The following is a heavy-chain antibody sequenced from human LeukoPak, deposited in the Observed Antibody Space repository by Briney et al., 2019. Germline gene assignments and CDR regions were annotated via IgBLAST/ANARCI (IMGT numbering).Heavy chain of an antibody. Sequence: PGGSLRLSCAASGFTFSSYWMHWVRQAPGKGLEWVSSISSSSSYIYYADSVKGRFTISRDNAKNSLYLQMNSLRAEDTAVYYCARVKYYYDSSGYYYAYFDYWGQGTLVTVSS. CDR2: ISSSSSYI. CDR3: ARVKYYYDSSGYYYAYFDY. D-gene: IGHD3-22*01. CDR1: GFTFSSYW. V-gene: IGHV3-21*01. J-gene: IGHJ4*02.